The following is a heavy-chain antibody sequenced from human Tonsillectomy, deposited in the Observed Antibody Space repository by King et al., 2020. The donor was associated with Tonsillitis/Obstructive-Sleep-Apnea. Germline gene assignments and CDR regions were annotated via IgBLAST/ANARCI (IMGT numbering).Heavy chain of an antibody. Sequence: QLVQSGAEVKKPGSSVKVSCKASGGTFSSYAISWVRQAPGQGLEWMGEIIPIFGTSNYAQKFQGRVTITADESTSTAYMELSSLRSADTAVYYCARGDGYCSANSCLNWFDPWGQGALVTVSS. J-gene: IGHJ5*02. CDR3: ARGDGYCSANSCLNWFDP. CDR1: GGTFSSYA. V-gene: IGHV1-69*01. D-gene: IGHD2-2*01. CDR2: IIPIFGTS.